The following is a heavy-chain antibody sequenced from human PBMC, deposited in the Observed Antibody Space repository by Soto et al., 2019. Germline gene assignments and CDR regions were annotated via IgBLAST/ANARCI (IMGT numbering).Heavy chain of an antibody. CDR3: AKVGSIWAYYMDV. CDR2: ISGSGINT. J-gene: IGHJ6*03. D-gene: IGHD3-9*01. V-gene: IGHV3-23*01. CDR1: GFSFSTYA. Sequence: DVQLMESGGGLAQPGGSLRLSCAASGFSFSTYAMNWFRQAPGKGLEWVAGISGSGINTYYADSVKGRFTISRDHSNNTLYLRMNSLRAEDTAVYYCAKVGSIWAYYMDVWGTGTTVIVSS.